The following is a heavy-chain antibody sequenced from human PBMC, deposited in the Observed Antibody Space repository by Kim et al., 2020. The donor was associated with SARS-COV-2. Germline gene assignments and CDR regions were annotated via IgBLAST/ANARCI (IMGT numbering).Heavy chain of an antibody. CDR3: ARSSGWSGAFDI. J-gene: IGHJ3*02. V-gene: IGHV4-34*01. Sequence: YNPSLKSRVIISVDKSKNQFSLKLKSLTAADTAVYYCARSSGWSGAFDIWGQGTMVTVSS. D-gene: IGHD6-19*01.